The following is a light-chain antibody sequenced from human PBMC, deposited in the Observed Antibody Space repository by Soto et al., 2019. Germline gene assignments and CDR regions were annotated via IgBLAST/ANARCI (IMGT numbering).Light chain of an antibody. CDR3: QQYDNWPWT. CDR2: GAS. V-gene: IGKV3-15*01. Sequence: EIGMTQSPATLSVSPGGRATLSCRASQSISDTLAWCQQKPGQAPRLLIYGASRRATGFPARFRGSGSGTDFTLTISSLQSEDFAVYYCQQYDNWPWTFGQGTKVDIK. CDR1: QSISDT. J-gene: IGKJ1*01.